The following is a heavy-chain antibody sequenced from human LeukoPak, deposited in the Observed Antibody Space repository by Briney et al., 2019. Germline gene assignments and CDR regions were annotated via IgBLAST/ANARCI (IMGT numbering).Heavy chain of an antibody. D-gene: IGHD3-22*01. J-gene: IGHJ4*02. CDR1: GFIFSSYA. CDR2: ISPSSSYI. Sequence: KSGGTLRLSCAASGFIFSSYAINWVRQAPGKGLEWVSSISPSSSYIHYADSEKGRFTISRDNAKNSLYLQMNRLRAEDTAVYYCARVMPYYSGSNGYALDYCGQGALVTVSS. V-gene: IGHV3-21*01. CDR3: ARVMPYYSGSNGYALDY.